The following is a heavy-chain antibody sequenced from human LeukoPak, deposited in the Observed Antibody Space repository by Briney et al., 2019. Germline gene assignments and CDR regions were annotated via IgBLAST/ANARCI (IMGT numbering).Heavy chain of an antibody. V-gene: IGHV1-18*01. CDR3: ARAFYDFWSGYWVGWFDP. CDR1: GYTFTSYG. J-gene: IGHJ5*02. CDR2: ISAYNGNT. D-gene: IGHD3-3*01. Sequence: ASVKVSCKASGYTFTSYGISWVRQAPGQGLEWMGWISAYNGNTNYAQKLQGRVTMTTDTSTSTAYMELRSLRSDDTAVYYCARAFYDFWSGYWVGWFDPWGQGTLVTVSS.